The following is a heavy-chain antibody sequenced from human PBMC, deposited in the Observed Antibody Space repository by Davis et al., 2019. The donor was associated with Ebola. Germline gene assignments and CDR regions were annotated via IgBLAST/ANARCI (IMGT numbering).Heavy chain of an antibody. D-gene: IGHD2-2*01. CDR2: IYYSGSI. J-gene: IGHJ6*03. CDR3: ARGPLYCSSTSCFYYYYYYMDV. Sequence: LRLSCTVSGGSISSGGYYWSWIRQHPGKGLEWIGYIYYSGSIYYNPSLKSRVTISVDTSKNQFSLKLSSVTAADTAVYYCARGPLYCSSTSCFYYYYYYMDVWGKGTTVTVSS. CDR1: GGSISSGGYY. V-gene: IGHV4-31*03.